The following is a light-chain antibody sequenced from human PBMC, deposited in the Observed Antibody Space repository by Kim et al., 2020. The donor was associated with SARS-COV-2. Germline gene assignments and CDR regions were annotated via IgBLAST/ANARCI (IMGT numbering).Light chain of an antibody. J-gene: IGLJ2*01. Sequence: SITISCTGTSSDVGGYNYVSWYQQHPGKAPKLMIYDVSNRPSGVSNRFSGSKSGNTASLTISGLQAEDEADYYCSSYTSSSTEYVVFGGGTQLTVL. CDR2: DVS. CDR1: SSDVGGYNY. CDR3: SSYTSSSTEYVV. V-gene: IGLV2-14*03.